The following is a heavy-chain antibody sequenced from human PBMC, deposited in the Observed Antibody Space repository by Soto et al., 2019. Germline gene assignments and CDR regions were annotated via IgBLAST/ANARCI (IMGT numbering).Heavy chain of an antibody. J-gene: IGHJ3*02. CDR1: GYSFTSYW. CDR3: ERQSELYDALDI. Sequence: SLKVSCKGAGYSFTSYWIGRVRQMPGKGLERMGIIYPGDSDTRYSPSFQGQVTISADKSISTAYLQWSSLKASDTAMYYCERQSELYDALDIWRQGTMVPVSS. V-gene: IGHV5-51*01. CDR2: IYPGDSDT. D-gene: IGHD1-26*01.